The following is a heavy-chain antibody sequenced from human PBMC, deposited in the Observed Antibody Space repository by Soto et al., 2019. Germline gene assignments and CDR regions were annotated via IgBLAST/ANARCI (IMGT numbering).Heavy chain of an antibody. J-gene: IGHJ4*02. D-gene: IGHD2-21*02. CDR3: ARKRGGDCNFAY. Sequence: QVQLVQSGAEVKKPGSSVKVSCKASGGTFSSYTISWVRQAPGQGLEWMGGLIPMFLTANYAQKFQGRLTIPADECTSTAYMELRSLRSEGTAVYYCARKRGGDCNFAYGGQGTMVTVSS. CDR1: GGTFSSYT. V-gene: IGHV1-69*12. CDR2: LIPMFLTA.